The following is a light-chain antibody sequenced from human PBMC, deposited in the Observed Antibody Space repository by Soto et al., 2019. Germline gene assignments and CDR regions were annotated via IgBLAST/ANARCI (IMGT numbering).Light chain of an antibody. Sequence: QSFLTQPPSASGSAGQSVTISCTGTSSDVGGYNYVSWYQQRPGKAPKLVIYEVTKRPSGVPDRFSGSKSGNTASLTVSGLQAEDEADYYCSSFTGASTIFGTGTKVTVL. J-gene: IGLJ1*01. CDR1: SSDVGGYNY. CDR3: SSFTGASTI. V-gene: IGLV2-8*01. CDR2: EVT.